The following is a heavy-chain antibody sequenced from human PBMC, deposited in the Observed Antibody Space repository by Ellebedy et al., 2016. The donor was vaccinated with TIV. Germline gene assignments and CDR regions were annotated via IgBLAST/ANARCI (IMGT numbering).Heavy chain of an antibody. CDR1: GFTFSTYA. CDR3: ANYPTVGTSLWVRGS. Sequence: PGGSLRLSCAASGFTFSTYAMSRVRQAPGKGLEWVSSISSSGGSTYYADSVKGRFTISRDNSKNTLYLQMNSLRVEDTSIYHCANYPTVGTSLWVRGSWGQGTLVTVSS. J-gene: IGHJ5*02. D-gene: IGHD4-23*01. CDR2: ISSSGGST. V-gene: IGHV3-23*01.